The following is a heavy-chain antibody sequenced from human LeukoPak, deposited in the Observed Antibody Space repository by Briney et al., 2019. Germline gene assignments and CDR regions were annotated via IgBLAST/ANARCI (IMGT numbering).Heavy chain of an antibody. D-gene: IGHD3-10*01. Sequence: GGSLRLSCAASGFTFSNAWMNWVRQAPGKGLEWVGRIKSKTDGGTTDYAAPVKGRFTTSRDDSKNTLYLQMNSLKTEDTAVYYCTTGPFNYGSGSYYNGDYWGQGTLVTVSS. V-gene: IGHV3-15*07. J-gene: IGHJ4*02. CDR1: GFTFSNAW. CDR3: TTGPFNYGSGSYYNGDY. CDR2: IKSKTDGGTT.